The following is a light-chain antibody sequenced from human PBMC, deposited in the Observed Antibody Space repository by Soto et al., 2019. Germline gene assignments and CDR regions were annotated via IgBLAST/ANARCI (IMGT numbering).Light chain of an antibody. CDR2: RAS. CDR1: QNIYSN. Sequence: IVMTQSPAPLAVAPGERATLSCRASQNIYSNVAWYQQRPGQAPRLLIYRASTRAPGIPARFSGSGSGTEFTLTISSLQPEDFAEYHCQQYNNWPQTFGQGTKVDIK. V-gene: IGKV3-15*01. CDR3: QQYNNWPQT. J-gene: IGKJ1*01.